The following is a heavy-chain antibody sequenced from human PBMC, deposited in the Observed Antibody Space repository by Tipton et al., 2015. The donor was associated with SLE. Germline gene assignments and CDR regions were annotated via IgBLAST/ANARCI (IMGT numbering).Heavy chain of an antibody. CDR1: GGSFSGYY. V-gene: IGHV4-34*01. CDR2: INHSGST. Sequence: TLSLTCAVYGGSFSGYYWSWIRQPPGKGLEYIGEINHSGSTNCNPSLKSRVTISVDTSKNQFSLKLSSVTAADTAVYYCARAPSHSIHFDCWGQGTLVSVSS. J-gene: IGHJ4*02. CDR3: ARAPSHSIHFDC. D-gene: IGHD6-6*01.